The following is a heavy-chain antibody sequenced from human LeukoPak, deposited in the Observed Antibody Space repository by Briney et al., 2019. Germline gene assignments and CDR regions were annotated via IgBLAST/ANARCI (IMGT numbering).Heavy chain of an antibody. D-gene: IGHD5-24*01. CDR3: AREGRDGYNFDY. V-gene: IGHV3-33*01. J-gene: IGHJ4*02. CDR2: IWYDGSNK. CDR1: GFTFSSYG. Sequence: SGGSLRLSCAASGFTFSSYGMHWFRQDPGKGLEWVAVIWYDGSNKYYADSVKGRFTISRDNSKNTLDLQMNSLRAEDTAVYYCAREGRDGYNFDYWGQGTLVTVSS.